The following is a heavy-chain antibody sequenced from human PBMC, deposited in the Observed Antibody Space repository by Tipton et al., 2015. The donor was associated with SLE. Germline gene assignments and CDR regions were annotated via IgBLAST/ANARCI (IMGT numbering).Heavy chain of an antibody. CDR1: GGSIISDGYY. J-gene: IGHJ2*01. CDR2: IYYSGSS. Sequence: LRLSCTVSGGSIISDGYYWSWIRQHPGKGLEWIGYIYYSGSSYYNPSLKSRITISLDTSKNHFSLQLTSVTAADTAVYYCARAQMVRGLFITLGTYWYFDLWGRGTLVTVSS. V-gene: IGHV4-31*02. D-gene: IGHD3-10*01. CDR3: ARAQMVRGLFITLGTYWYFDL.